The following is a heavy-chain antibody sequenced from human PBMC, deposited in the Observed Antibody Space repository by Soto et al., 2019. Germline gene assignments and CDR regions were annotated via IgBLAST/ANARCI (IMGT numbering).Heavy chain of an antibody. CDR2: ISYDGSNK. J-gene: IGHJ4*02. CDR1: GFTFSSYA. Sequence: GGSLRLSCAASGFTFSSYAMHWVRQAPGKGLEWVAVISYDGSNKYYADSVKGRFTISRDNSKNTLYLQMNSLRAEDTAVYYCARDVYCSGGSCYDANLYYFDYWGQGTLVTVSS. V-gene: IGHV3-30-3*01. D-gene: IGHD2-15*01. CDR3: ARDVYCSGGSCYDANLYYFDY.